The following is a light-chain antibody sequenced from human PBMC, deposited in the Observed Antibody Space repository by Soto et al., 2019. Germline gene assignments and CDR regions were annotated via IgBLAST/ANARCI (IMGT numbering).Light chain of an antibody. V-gene: IGKV3-20*01. CDR1: QSVSNNY. CDR3: QQYEDSPVT. CDR2: GAS. J-gene: IGKJ1*01. Sequence: IVLTHSPGTLSLSPGGIATLSFRASQSVSNNYLAWYQQKPGQAPRLLIYGASNRATGIPDRFSGSGSGTDFTLTISRLEPEDFAVYYCQQYEDSPVTFGQGTKVDIK.